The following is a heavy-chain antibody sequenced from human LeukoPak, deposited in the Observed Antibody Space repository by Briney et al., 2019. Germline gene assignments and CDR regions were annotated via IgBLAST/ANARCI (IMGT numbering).Heavy chain of an antibody. J-gene: IGHJ4*02. CDR2: ISHDGSHK. CDR1: GFTSSSFS. V-gene: IGHV3-30*04. CDR3: ARDPNRLADYGGDYFDH. Sequence: GGSLRLSCVASGFTSSSFSMHWVRQAPGNGLEWVAVISHDGSHKSYADSVRGRFTISRDNSKNTLSLQMNTLRPEDTALFYCARDPNRLADYGGDYFDHWGQGTLVTVSS. D-gene: IGHD4-23*01.